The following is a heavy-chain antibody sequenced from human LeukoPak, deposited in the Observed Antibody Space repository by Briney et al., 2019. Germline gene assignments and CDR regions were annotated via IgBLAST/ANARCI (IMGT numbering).Heavy chain of an antibody. Sequence: ASVKVSCKASRNTFTDYYVHWVRQAPGQGLEWMGRINPNSGGTNYAQRFQGRVSMTRDTSSSTVYMELSRLRSDDTAMYYCARDEPENSSSFLEYFQHWGQGTLVTVSS. J-gene: IGHJ1*01. D-gene: IGHD6-6*01. V-gene: IGHV1-2*06. CDR2: INPNSGGT. CDR1: RNTFTDYY. CDR3: ARDEPENSSSFLEYFQH.